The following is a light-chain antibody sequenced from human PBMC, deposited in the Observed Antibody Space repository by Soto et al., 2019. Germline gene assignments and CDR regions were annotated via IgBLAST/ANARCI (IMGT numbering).Light chain of an antibody. J-gene: IGKJ5*01. Sequence: IVMTQSPDSLAVSLGERATINCKSSQSVLSSSNNMNYLAWYQQKPGQPPVLLISWASTREFGLPDRFSGSGLGKHFPLTISNLQAEDVAVYCCQQYHSAPITFGQGTRLDIK. CDR1: QSVLSSSNNMNY. CDR3: QQYHSAPIT. V-gene: IGKV4-1*01. CDR2: WAS.